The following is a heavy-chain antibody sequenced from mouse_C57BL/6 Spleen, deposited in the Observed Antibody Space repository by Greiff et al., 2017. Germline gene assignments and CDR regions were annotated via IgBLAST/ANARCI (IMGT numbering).Heavy chain of an antibody. J-gene: IGHJ1*03. CDR2: IYPGDGDT. CDR1: GYAFRSYW. V-gene: IGHV1-80*01. Sequence: QVQLQQSGAELVKPGASVKISCKASGYAFRSYWMNWVKQRPGKGLEWIGQIYPGDGDTNYNGKFKGKATLTADKSSSTAYMQLSRLTSEDSAVYFCASYGATVVGRYFDVWGTGTTVTVSS. CDR3: ASYGATVVGRYFDV. D-gene: IGHD1-1*01.